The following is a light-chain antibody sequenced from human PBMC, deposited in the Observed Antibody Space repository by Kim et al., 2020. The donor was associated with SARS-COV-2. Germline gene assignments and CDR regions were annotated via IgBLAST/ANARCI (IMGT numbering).Light chain of an antibody. CDR2: GAF. J-gene: IGKJ4*01. V-gene: IGKV3-15*01. CDR3: QQYNNWPLT. Sequence: EIVMTQSPATLSVSPGARATLSCRASQSISSNLAWYQQKPGQAPRLLISGAFRRATGIPARFSGSGSGAEFTLTISSLQSEDFAVYYCQQYNNWPLTFGGGTKVDIK. CDR1: QSISSN.